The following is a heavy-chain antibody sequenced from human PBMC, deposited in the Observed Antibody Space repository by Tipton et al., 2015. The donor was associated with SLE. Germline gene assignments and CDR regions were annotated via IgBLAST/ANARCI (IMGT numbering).Heavy chain of an antibody. D-gene: IGHD6-13*01. CDR1: GYIFTTYG. CDR3: VRDPGIAAAPNWFDP. J-gene: IGHJ5*02. Sequence: QSGAEVKKPGASVKVSCKASGYIFTTYGVSWVRQAPGQGPEWMGWISTYNDNTNYSQKLQGRVTMTTDTSTSTAYMELRSLRSDDTAVYYCVRDPGIAAAPNWFDPWGQGTLVTASS. CDR2: ISTYNDNT. V-gene: IGHV1-18*01.